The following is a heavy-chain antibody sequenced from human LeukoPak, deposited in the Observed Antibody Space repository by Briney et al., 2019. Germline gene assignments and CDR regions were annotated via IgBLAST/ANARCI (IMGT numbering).Heavy chain of an antibody. V-gene: IGHV3-21*01. J-gene: IGHJ6*03. Sequence: GGSLRLACAASGFTFTTYDMNWVRQAPGKGLEWVSSITSTSSSTYYADSLKGRITISRDNAKNSLYLKMNNLRAEDTAVYYCARDCGGACYMDVWGKGTTVTVSS. CDR2: ITSTSSST. D-gene: IGHD2-21*02. CDR3: ARDCGGACYMDV. CDR1: GFTFTTYD.